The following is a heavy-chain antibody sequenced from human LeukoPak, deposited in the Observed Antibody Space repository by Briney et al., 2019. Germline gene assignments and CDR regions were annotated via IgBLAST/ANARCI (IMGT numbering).Heavy chain of an antibody. D-gene: IGHD6-6*01. CDR3: AKGGDRSSSDY. J-gene: IGHJ4*02. V-gene: IGHV3-23*01. CDR2: ISGSGSST. CDR1: GFTVSSNY. Sequence: GGSLRLSCAASGFTVSSNYMNWVRQAPGKGLEWVSVISGSGSSTFYADSVKGRFTISRDNSKNTLFLQMNSLRAEDTAVYYCAKGGDRSSSDYWGQGTLVTVSS.